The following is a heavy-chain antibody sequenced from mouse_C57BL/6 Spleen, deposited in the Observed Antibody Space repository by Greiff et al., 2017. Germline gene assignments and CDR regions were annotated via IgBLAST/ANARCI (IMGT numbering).Heavy chain of an antibody. V-gene: IGHV14-1*01. Sequence: EVQLQQSGAELVRPGASVKLSCTASGFNFKDYYMHWVKQRPEQGLEWIGRIDPEDGDTEYAPKFQGQATMTADTSSNTAYLQLSSLTSEDTAVYYCTTDSNSLYFDVWGTGTTVTVSS. CDR1: GFNFKDYY. D-gene: IGHD2-5*01. CDR2: IDPEDGDT. CDR3: TTDSNSLYFDV. J-gene: IGHJ1*03.